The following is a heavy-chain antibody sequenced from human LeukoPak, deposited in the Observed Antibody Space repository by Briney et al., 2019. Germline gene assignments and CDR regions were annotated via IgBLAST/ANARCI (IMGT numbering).Heavy chain of an antibody. Sequence: ASETLSLTCTVSGGSISSYYWSWIRQPPGKGLEWIGYIYYSGSTNYNPSLKSRVTISVDTSKNQFSLKLSSVTAADTAVYYCARVPYCGGDCPILGYFDYWGQGTLVTVSS. CDR2: IYYSGST. D-gene: IGHD2-21*02. J-gene: IGHJ4*02. V-gene: IGHV4-59*01. CDR1: GGSISSYY. CDR3: ARVPYCGGDCPILGYFDY.